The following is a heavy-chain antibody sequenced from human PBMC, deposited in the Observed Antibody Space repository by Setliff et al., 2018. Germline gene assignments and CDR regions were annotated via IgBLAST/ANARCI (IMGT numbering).Heavy chain of an antibody. J-gene: IGHJ4*02. CDR2: INHSGST. Sequence: SETLSLTCAVCGDSFSDYYWSWIRQPPGKGLEWIVEINHSGSTNYNPSLKGRVTISVDTSKNQLSLKLDSLTAADTALYFCARDNPILGATDYWGQGALVTVSS. V-gene: IGHV4-34*01. CDR1: GDSFSDYY. CDR3: ARDNPILGATDY. D-gene: IGHD1-26*01.